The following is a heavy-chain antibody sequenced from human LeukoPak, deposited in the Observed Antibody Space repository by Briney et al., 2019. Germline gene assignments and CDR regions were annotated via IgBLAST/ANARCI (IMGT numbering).Heavy chain of an antibody. D-gene: IGHD6-13*01. Sequence: SETLSLTCAVSGGSISSGGYSWSWIRQPPGKGLEWIGEINHSGSTNYNPSLKSRVTVSVDTSKNQFSLKLSSVTAADTAVYYCARVPGGAAAGSFDYWGQGTLVTVSS. CDR3: ARVPGGAAAGSFDY. J-gene: IGHJ4*02. CDR1: GGSISSGGYS. V-gene: IGHV4-30-2*01. CDR2: INHSGST.